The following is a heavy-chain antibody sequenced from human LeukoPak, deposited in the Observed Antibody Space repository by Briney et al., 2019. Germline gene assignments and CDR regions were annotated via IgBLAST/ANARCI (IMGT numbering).Heavy chain of an antibody. J-gene: IGHJ4*02. CDR2: FDPEDGET. CDR1: GYTLTELS. V-gene: IGHV1-24*01. Sequence: ASVKVSCKVSGYTLTELSMHWVRQAPGKGLEWMGGFDPEDGETIYAQKFQGRVTMTEDTSTDTAYMELSSLRSEDTAVYYCARASNDSNPFDYWGQGTLVTVSS. CDR3: ARASNDSNPFDY. D-gene: IGHD4-11*01.